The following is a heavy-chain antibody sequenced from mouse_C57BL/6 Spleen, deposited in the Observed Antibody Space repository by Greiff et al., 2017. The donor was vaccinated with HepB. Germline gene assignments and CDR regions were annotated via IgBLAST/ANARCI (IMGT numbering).Heavy chain of an antibody. V-gene: IGHV1-22*01. J-gene: IGHJ1*03. CDR1: GYTFTDYN. Sequence: VQLQQSGPELVKPGASVKMSCKASGYTFTDYNMHWVKQSHGKSLEWIGYINPNNGGTSYNQKFKGKATLTVNKSSRTAYMELRSLTSEDSAVYYCARPKGTYYYGSSSYFDVWGTGTTVTVSS. CDR3: ARPKGTYYYGSSSYFDV. D-gene: IGHD1-1*01. CDR2: INPNNGGT.